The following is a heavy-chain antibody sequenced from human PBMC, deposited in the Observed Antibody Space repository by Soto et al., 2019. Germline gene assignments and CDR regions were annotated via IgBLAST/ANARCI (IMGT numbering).Heavy chain of an antibody. CDR2: ISSTTNYI. CDR3: ARESEDLTSNFDY. CDR1: GFTFTRYS. J-gene: IGHJ4*02. Sequence: GGSLRLSCAASGFTFTRYSMNWVRQAPGKGLEWVSSISSTTNYIYYGDSMKGRFTISRDNGKNSLYLEMHSLRAEDTAVYYCARESEDLTSNFDYWCQGTLVTVSS. V-gene: IGHV3-21*06.